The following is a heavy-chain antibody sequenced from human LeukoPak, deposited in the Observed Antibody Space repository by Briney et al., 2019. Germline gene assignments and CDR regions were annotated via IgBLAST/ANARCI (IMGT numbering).Heavy chain of an antibody. CDR1: GYTFTDYY. J-gene: IGHJ5*02. CDR2: INPNSGGT. Sequence: ASVKVSCKASGYTFTDYYIHWVRQAPGQGLEWMGWINPNSGGTNYAQKFQDRATMTRDTSISTAYMELSRLTSDDTAVYYCARVADSTGTTGIFTLYWFDPWGQGTLVTVSS. CDR3: ARVADSTGTTGIFTLYWFDP. D-gene: IGHD1-1*01. V-gene: IGHV1-2*02.